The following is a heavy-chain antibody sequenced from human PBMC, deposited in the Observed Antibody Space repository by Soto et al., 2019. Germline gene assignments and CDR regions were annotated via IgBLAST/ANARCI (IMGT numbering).Heavy chain of an antibody. D-gene: IGHD6-13*01. Sequence: GGSLRLSCAASGFTFSDYYMSWIRQAPGKGLEWVSYISSSSSYTNYADSVKGRFTISRDNAKNSLYLQMNSLRAEDTAVYYCARDQAAADPTYYGMDVWGQGTTVTVSS. V-gene: IGHV3-11*06. J-gene: IGHJ6*02. CDR2: ISSSSSYT. CDR1: GFTFSDYY. CDR3: ARDQAAADPTYYGMDV.